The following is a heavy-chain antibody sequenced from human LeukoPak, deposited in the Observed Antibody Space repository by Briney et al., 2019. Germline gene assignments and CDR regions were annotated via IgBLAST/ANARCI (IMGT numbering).Heavy chain of an antibody. CDR1: GGSISSYY. CDR3: ARDPLPYDSSGYSPH. J-gene: IGHJ4*02. CDR2: IYYSGST. D-gene: IGHD3-22*01. V-gene: IGHV4-59*01. Sequence: SETLSLICTVSGGSISSYYWSWIRQPPGKGLEWIGYIYYSGSTNYNPSLKSRVTISVDTYKNQFSLKLSSVTAADTAVYYCARDPLPYDSSGYSPHWGQGTLVTVSS.